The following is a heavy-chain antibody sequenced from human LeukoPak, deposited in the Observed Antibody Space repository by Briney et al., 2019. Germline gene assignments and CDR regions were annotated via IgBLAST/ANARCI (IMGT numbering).Heavy chain of an antibody. CDR3: ATVTDYYGSGSFDY. V-gene: IGHV1-24*01. Sequence: ASVKVSCKVSGYTLTELSMQWVRQAPGKGLEWMGGFDPEDGETIYAQKFQGRVTMTEDTSTDTAYMELSSLRSEDTGVYYCATVTDYYGSGSFDYWGQGTLVTVSS. D-gene: IGHD3-10*01. CDR1: GYTLTELS. J-gene: IGHJ4*02. CDR2: FDPEDGET.